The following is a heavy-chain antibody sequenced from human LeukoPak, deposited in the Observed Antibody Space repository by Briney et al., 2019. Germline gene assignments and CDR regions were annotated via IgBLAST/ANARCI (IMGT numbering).Heavy chain of an antibody. V-gene: IGHV3-48*03. D-gene: IGHD2-2*01. J-gene: IGHJ4*02. Sequence: GGSLRLSCAASGFTFSSYEMNWVRQAPGKGLEWVSNIASSGYTIYYADSVRGRFTISRDNAKNSLHLQMNSLRAEDTAVYYCARDLRGSIDYWGQGTLVTVSS. CDR2: IASSGYTI. CDR1: GFTFSSYE. CDR3: ARDLRGSIDY.